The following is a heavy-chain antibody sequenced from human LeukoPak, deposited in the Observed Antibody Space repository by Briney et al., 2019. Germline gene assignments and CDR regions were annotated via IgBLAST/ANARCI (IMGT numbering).Heavy chain of an antibody. D-gene: IGHD3-9*01. CDR2: IYPNRGGT. Sequence: ASVKVSCKPSGYTFTGYYMHRVRQAPGQGLEGMGWIYPNRGGTNYAQKFHGRVTMTRDTSTSTGYRGLSRRRSDDTAVYYCAREDGVWLVCGYWGQGALVTVSS. V-gene: IGHV1-2*02. CDR1: GYTFTGYY. J-gene: IGHJ4*01. CDR3: AREDGVWLVCGY.